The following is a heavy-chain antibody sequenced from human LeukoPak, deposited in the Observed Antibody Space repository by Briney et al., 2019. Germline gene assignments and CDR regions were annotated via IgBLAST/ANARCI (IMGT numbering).Heavy chain of an antibody. CDR2: ISDIGGI. Sequence: SETLSLTCTVSGGSISSYYWSWIRQPPGKGLEWIAYISDIGGINYNPSLKNRVTISLDTSKNQFSLKLSSVTAADTAVYYCAGHHPRNTVDFWGQGTLVTVSS. D-gene: IGHD2/OR15-2a*01. V-gene: IGHV4-59*08. J-gene: IGHJ4*02. CDR1: GGSISSYY. CDR3: AGHHPRNTVDF.